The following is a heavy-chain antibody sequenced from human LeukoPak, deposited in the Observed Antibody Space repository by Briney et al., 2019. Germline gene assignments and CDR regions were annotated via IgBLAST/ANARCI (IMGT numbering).Heavy chain of an antibody. CDR3: ARGGPGGSIFPYYDFWSGYFRWYDY. CDR2: IYYSGDT. Sequence: PSETLSLTCTASGGSISSTSYYWGWIRQPPGKGLEWIGSIYYSGDTYYNPSLKSRVTISVDTSKNQFSLKLSSVTAADTAVYYCARGGPGGSIFPYYDFWSGYFRWYDYWGQGTLVTVSS. D-gene: IGHD3-3*01. J-gene: IGHJ4*02. V-gene: IGHV4-39*07. CDR1: GGSISSTSYY.